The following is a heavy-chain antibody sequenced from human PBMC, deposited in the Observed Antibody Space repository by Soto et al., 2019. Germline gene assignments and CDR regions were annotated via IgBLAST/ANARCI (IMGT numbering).Heavy chain of an antibody. CDR3: ARHVGSDWYFDL. Sequence: EVQVVESGGGLVQPGGSLRLSCTASGFAVTSSYMGWVRRAPGKGLEWVSSIYSGRDTYYADSVRGRFTSTTDNSMDTLYLQMNSLRVDDTAMYYCARHVGSDWYFDLWGRGTLVTVSS. CDR2: IYSGRDT. D-gene: IGHD1-26*01. J-gene: IGHJ2*01. V-gene: IGHV3-66*04. CDR1: GFAVTSSY.